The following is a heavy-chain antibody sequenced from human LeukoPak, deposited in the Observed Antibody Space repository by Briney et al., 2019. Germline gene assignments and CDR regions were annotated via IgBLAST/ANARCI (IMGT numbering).Heavy chain of an antibody. V-gene: IGHV3-21*01. CDR2: ISSSSSYI. D-gene: IGHD5-18*01. J-gene: IGHJ4*02. CDR3: ARTQLSDTAMSYFDY. Sequence: GGSLRLSCAASGFTFSSYYMSWVRQAPGKGLEWVSSISSSSSYIYYAGSVKGRFTISRDNAKNSLYLQMNSLRAEDTAVYYCARTQLSDTAMSYFDYWGRGTLVTVSS. CDR1: GFTFSSYY.